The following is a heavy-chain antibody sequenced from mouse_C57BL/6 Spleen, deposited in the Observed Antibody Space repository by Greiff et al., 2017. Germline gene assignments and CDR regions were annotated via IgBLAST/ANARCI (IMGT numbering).Heavy chain of an antibody. CDR3: AIWNYSNYLDY. V-gene: IGHV1-74*01. D-gene: IGHD2-5*01. J-gene: IGHJ2*01. Sequence: QVQLQQPGAELVKPGASVKVCCKASGYTFTSYWMHWVKQRPGQGLEWIGRIHPSDSDTNYNQKFKGKATLTVDKSSSTAYMQLSSLTSEDSAVYYCAIWNYSNYLDYWGQGTTLTVSS. CDR1: GYTFTSYW. CDR2: IHPSDSDT.